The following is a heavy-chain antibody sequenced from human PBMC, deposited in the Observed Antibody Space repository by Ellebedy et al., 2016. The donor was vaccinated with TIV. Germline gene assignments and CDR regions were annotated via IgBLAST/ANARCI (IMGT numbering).Heavy chain of an antibody. D-gene: IGHD3-16*01. CDR3: ARDDALDGGYLDS. CDR1: GFAFSSYA. Sequence: GESLKISCAASGFAFSSYAMSWVRQAPGKGLEWVSTIDKSGRSTYYADSVKGRFTSSRDNSKNTLFLQMNNLRVEDTAMYYCARDDALDGGYLDSWGQGTLVTVSS. CDR2: IDKSGRST. V-gene: IGHV3-23*01. J-gene: IGHJ4*02.